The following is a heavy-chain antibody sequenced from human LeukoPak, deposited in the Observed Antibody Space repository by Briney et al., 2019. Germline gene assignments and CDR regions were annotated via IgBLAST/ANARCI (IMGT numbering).Heavy chain of an antibody. CDR3: ARVCSGGSCYHFDY. D-gene: IGHD2-15*01. V-gene: IGHV4-39*07. J-gene: IGHJ4*02. Sequence: PSETLSLTCTVSGGSISSSSYYWGWIRQPPGKGLEWIGSIYYSGSTYYNPSLKSRVTISVDTSKNQFSLKLSSVTAADTAVYYCARVCSGGSCYHFDYWGQGTLVTVSS. CDR1: GGSISSSSYY. CDR2: IYYSGST.